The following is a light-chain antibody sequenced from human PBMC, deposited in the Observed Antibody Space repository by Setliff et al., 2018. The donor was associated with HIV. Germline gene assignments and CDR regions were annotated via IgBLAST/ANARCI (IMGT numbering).Light chain of an antibody. J-gene: IGLJ1*01. Sequence: QSVLTQPASVSGTTGQSITISCTGTSSDVGGYNYVSWYQQHPGKAPKLMIYDVSKQPSGVSNRFSGSKSGNTASLTISGLQAEDEADYYCSSYTSSSTYVFGSGTKGTV. CDR3: SSYTSSSTYV. V-gene: IGLV2-14*01. CDR2: DVS. CDR1: SSDVGGYNY.